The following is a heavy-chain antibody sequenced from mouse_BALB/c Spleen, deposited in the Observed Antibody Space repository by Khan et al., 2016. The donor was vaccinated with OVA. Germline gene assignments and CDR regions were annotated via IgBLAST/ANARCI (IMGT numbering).Heavy chain of an antibody. CDR3: ARNKKRVATDFDY. V-gene: IGHV1S81*02. J-gene: IGHJ2*01. CDR2: TNPTNGRT. Sequence: QVQLQQPGAELVKAGASVKMSCKASGYTFTSYWMHWVKQRLGQGLEWFAETNPTNGRTYYNEKFKSKATLTVDKSSSTAYMLLSGPTFEDSAVYYCARNKKRVATDFDYWGQGTTLTVSS. CDR1: GYTFTSYW. D-gene: IGHD1-1*01.